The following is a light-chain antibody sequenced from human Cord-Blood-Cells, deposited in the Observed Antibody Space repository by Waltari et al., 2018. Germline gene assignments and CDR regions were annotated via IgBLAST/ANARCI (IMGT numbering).Light chain of an antibody. J-gene: IGLJ1*01. CDR1: SSNIGSNY. CDR2: RNN. CDR3: AAWDDSLSGYV. Sequence: QSVLTQPSSASGTPGQRVTISCSGSSSNIGSNYVYWYQQLPGTAPKLPISRNNQRPSGVPDRFSGSKSGTSASLAISGLRSEDEADYYCAAWDDSLSGYVFGTGTKVTVL. V-gene: IGLV1-47*01.